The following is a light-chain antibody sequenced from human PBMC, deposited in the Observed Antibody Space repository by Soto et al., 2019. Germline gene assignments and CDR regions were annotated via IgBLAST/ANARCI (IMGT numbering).Light chain of an antibody. CDR1: QTISRW. CDR2: KAS. CDR3: QQYSSYFWT. V-gene: IGKV1-5*03. J-gene: IGKJ1*01. Sequence: DIQMTQSPSTLSASVGDRVTITCRARQTISRWLAWYQQKPERAPKLLIYKASSLQSGVPSRFSGSGYGTEVTLTISSLQPDDFATYYCQQYSSYFWTFGQGTKVEIK.